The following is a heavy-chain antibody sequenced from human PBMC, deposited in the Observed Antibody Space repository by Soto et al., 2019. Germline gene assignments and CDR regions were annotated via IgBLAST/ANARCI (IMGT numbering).Heavy chain of an antibody. CDR3: ATTCEGAASSYYYYCDMDV. Sequence: ASVKVSCKVSGYTLTELSMHWVRQAPGKGLEWMGGFDPEDGETIYAQKFQGRVTMTEETSTDTAYMELSSLRSEDTPVYYCATTCEGAASSYYYYCDMDVWRQGTTVTVSS. J-gene: IGHJ6*02. CDR1: GYTLTELS. D-gene: IGHD2-15*01. CDR2: FDPEDGET. V-gene: IGHV1-24*01.